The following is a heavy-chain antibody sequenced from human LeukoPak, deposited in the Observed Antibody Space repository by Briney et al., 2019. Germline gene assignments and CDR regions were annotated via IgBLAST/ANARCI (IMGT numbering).Heavy chain of an antibody. CDR1: GYTFTGYY. J-gene: IGHJ6*02. CDR3: ARDSEDVLLWFGELSKQSHYYYYSMDV. D-gene: IGHD3-10*01. Sequence: GASVKVSWKASGYTFTGYYMHWVRQAPGQGLEWMGWINPNSGGTNYAQKFQGRVTMTRDTYISTAYMELSRLRSDDTAVYYCARDSEDVLLWFGELSKQSHYYYYSMDVWGQGTTVTVSS. CDR2: INPNSGGT. V-gene: IGHV1-2*02.